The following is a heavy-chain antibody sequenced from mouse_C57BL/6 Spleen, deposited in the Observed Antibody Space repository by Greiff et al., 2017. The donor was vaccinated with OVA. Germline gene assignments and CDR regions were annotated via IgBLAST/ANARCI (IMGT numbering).Heavy chain of an antibody. Sequence: QVQLQQPGAELVKPGASVKLSCKASGYTFTSYWMHWVKQRPGQGLEWIGMIHPNSGSTNYNEKFKSKATLTVDKSSSTAYMQLSSLTSEDSAVYYCARWGGNYLGYFDYWGQGTTLTVSS. CDR2: IHPNSGST. V-gene: IGHV1-64*01. J-gene: IGHJ2*01. CDR1: GYTFTSYW. D-gene: IGHD2-1*01. CDR3: ARWGGNYLGYFDY.